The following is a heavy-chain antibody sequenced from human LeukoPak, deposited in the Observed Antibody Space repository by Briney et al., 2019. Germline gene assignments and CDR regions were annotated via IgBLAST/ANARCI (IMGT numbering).Heavy chain of an antibody. CDR2: ISVSGNT. D-gene: IGHD2-21*01. CDR3: AKAPVTTCSGAYCYPFDY. J-gene: IGHJ4*02. CDR1: GFTFSSYG. Sequence: GGTLRHSCAASGFTFSSYGMSWVRQAPGKGLEWVSAISVSGNTYHADSVKGRFTISRDSSKNTLYLQMNRLRAEDAAVYYCAKAPVTTCSGAYCYPFDYWGQGTLVTVSS. V-gene: IGHV3-23*01.